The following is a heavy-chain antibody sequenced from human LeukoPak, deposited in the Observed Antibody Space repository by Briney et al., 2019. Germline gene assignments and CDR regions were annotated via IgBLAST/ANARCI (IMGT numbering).Heavy chain of an antibody. J-gene: IGHJ6*02. V-gene: IGHV3-53*01. Sequence: GGSLRLSCAASGFTVSSNYMSWVRQAPGKGLEWVSVIYSGGSTYYADSVKGRFTISRDNSKNTLYLQMNSLRAEDTAVYYCARSNRRGYYYGMDVWGQGTRSPSP. CDR1: GFTVSSNY. D-gene: IGHD1-14*01. CDR3: ARSNRRGYYYGMDV. CDR2: IYSGGST.